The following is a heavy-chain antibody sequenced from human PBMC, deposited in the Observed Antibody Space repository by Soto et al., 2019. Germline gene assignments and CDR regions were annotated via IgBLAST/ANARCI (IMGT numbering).Heavy chain of an antibody. CDR3: AKATATGGGAFDI. D-gene: IGHD2-8*02. V-gene: IGHV3-23*01. Sequence: GGSLRLSCAGSGFTFSKYAMTWVRQAPGKGLEWVSTTRNNGEYTYYADSVKGRFTVSRDNSKNALFLEMSSLRAEDTAVYYCAKATATGGGAFDICGQGTMVTVSS. CDR2: TRNNGEYT. CDR1: GFTFSKYA. J-gene: IGHJ3*02.